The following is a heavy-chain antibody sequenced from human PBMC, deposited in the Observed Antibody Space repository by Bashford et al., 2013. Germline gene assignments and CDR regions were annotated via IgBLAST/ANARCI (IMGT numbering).Heavy chain of an antibody. Sequence: WVRQAPGQGLEWMGGIIPILGITNYAQKFQGRVTITADKSTSTAYVELSSLRSEDTAVYYCARVSSTLVRGVIPEYVWGQGTTVTVSS. V-gene: IGHV1-69*10. D-gene: IGHD3-10*01. CDR3: ARVSSTLVRGVIPEYV. J-gene: IGHJ6*02. CDR2: IIPILGIT.